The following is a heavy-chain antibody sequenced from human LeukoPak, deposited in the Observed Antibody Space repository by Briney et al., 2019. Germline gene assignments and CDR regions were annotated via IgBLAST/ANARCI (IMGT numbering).Heavy chain of an antibody. V-gene: IGHV4-39*01. CDR1: GGSISSNSYY. CDR2: IYYSGST. J-gene: IGHJ4*02. D-gene: IGHD3-9*01. Sequence: PSETLSLTCTVSGGSISSNSYYWGWIRQPPGKGLEWIGSIYYSGSTYYNPSLKTRVTISVDTSKNQFSLKLSSVTAADTAVYYCARQLRYFDWSHFDYWGQGTLVTVSS. CDR3: ARQLRYFDWSHFDY.